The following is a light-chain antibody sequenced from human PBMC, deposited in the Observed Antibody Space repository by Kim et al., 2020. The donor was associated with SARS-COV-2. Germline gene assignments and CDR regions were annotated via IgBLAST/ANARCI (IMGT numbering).Light chain of an antibody. CDR3: LLRYGPAWV. CDR2: DTN. V-gene: IGLV7-46*01. J-gene: IGLJ3*02. CDR1: TGTVTNGHY. Sequence: PGGTVTLTCGSSTGTVTNGHYPHWLQQKPGQVPKTLIYDTNNKHSWTPARFSGSLLGGKAALTLSGAQPDDEADYYCLLRYGPAWVFGGGTQLTVL.